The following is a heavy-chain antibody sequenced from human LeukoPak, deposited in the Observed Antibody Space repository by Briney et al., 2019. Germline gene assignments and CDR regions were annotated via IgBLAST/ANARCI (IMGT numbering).Heavy chain of an antibody. CDR1: GFTFSSYA. CDR3: AREGLWLDKQWLGGYYFDY. V-gene: IGHV3-30*04. D-gene: IGHD6-19*01. Sequence: GGSLRLSCAASGFTFSSYAMHWVRQAPGKGLEWVAVISYDGSNKYYADSVKGRFTISRDNSKNTLYLQMNSLRAEDTAVYYCAREGLWLDKQWLGGYYFDYWGQGTLVTVSS. J-gene: IGHJ4*02. CDR2: ISYDGSNK.